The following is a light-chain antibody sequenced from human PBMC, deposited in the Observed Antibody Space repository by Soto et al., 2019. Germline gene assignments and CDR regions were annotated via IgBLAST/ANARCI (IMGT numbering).Light chain of an antibody. Sequence: QSVLTQPASVSGSPGKSITISCTGTSSDVGGYKYVSWYQQHPGKAPKLMIYEVSNRPSGVPNRFFGSKSGNTSSLTISGLQAEDEADYYCRSYTSSSPLVFGGGTKLTVL. CDR2: EVS. V-gene: IGLV2-14*01. J-gene: IGLJ2*01. CDR3: RSYTSSSPLV. CDR1: SSDVGGYKY.